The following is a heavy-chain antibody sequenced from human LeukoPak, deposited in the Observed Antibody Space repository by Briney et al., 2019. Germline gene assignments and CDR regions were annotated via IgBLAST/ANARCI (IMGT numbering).Heavy chain of an antibody. V-gene: IGHV4-59*01. CDR3: ARDRGYCSGGSCYRWFDP. CDR2: IYYSGST. CDR1: GGSISSDC. J-gene: IGHJ5*02. D-gene: IGHD2-15*01. Sequence: SETLSLTCTVSGGSISSDCWSWIRQPPGKGLEWIGYIYYSGSTNYNPSLKSRVTISVDTSKNQFSLELSSVTAADTAVYYCARDRGYCSGGSCYRWFDPWGQGTLVTVSS.